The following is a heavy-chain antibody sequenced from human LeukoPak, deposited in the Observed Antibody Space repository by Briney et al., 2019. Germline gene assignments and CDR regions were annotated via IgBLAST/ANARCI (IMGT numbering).Heavy chain of an antibody. CDR3: ARARRWNYAITYNWFDP. J-gene: IGHJ5*02. Sequence: ASVKVSCKASGYTFTSYDINWVRQATGQGLEWMGWMNSNSGNTGYAQKFQGRVTMTRNTSISTAYMELSSLRSEDTAVYYCARARRWNYAITYNWFDPWGQGTLVTVSS. CDR1: GYTFTSYD. CDR2: MNSNSGNT. V-gene: IGHV1-8*01. D-gene: IGHD1-7*01.